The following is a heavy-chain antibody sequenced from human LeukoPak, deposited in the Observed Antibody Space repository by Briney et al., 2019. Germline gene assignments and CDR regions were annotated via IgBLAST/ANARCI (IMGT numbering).Heavy chain of an antibody. CDR3: ARVDSSGYYYAESVGYFQH. CDR2: IKQYGREK. V-gene: IGHV3-7*01. Sequence: GGSLRLSCAASGFTFISYWMSWVRQAPGKGLEWVANIKQYGREKYYVGSVKGRFTISRDNAKNSLYLQMNSLRAEDTAVYYCARVDSSGYYYAESVGYFQHWGQGTLVTVSS. CDR1: GFTFISYW. D-gene: IGHD3-22*01. J-gene: IGHJ1*01.